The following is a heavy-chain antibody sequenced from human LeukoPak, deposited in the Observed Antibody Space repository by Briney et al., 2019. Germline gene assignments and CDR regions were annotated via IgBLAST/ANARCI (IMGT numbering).Heavy chain of an antibody. CDR3: AKVTMVRGVTIDY. CDR1: GFTFSSYA. V-gene: IGHV3-23*01. D-gene: IGHD3-10*01. CDR2: VSVNGGRT. Sequence: PGGSLRLSCAASGFTFSSYAMSWVRQAPPTGQDLVSAVSVNGGRTYYADSVHSRFTIPRDYSKNTLYLQMNSLRAEDTAVYYCAKVTMVRGVTIDYWGQGTLVTVSS. J-gene: IGHJ4*02.